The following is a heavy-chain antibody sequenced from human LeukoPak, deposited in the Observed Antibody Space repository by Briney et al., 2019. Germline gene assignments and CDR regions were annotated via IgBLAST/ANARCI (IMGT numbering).Heavy chain of an antibody. V-gene: IGHV1-24*01. D-gene: IGHD3-16*02. CDR2: FDPEDGET. Sequence: ASVKVSCKVTGYTLTELSMHWVRQAPGKGLEWMGGFDPEDGETIYAQKFQGRVTMTEDTSTDTAYMELSSLRSEDTAVYYCATYYSVGLRLGELSEFLDYYFDYWGQGTLVTVSS. CDR1: GYTLTELS. J-gene: IGHJ4*02. CDR3: ATYYSVGLRLGELSEFLDYYFDY.